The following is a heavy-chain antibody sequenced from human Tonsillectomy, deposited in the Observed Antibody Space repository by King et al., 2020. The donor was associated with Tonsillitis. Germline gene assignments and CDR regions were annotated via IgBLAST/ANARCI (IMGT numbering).Heavy chain of an antibody. V-gene: IGHV3-73*01. J-gene: IGHJ6*02. CDR2: IRSKANSYAT. CDR1: GFTFSGSA. CDR3: TRPVVAASRGMDV. Sequence: VQLVESGGGLVQPGGSLKLSCAASGFTFSGSAMHWVRQASGKGLEWVGRIRSKANSYATVYAASGKGRFTISRDDSKNTAYLQMNSLKTEDTAVYYCTRPVVAASRGMDVWGQGTTVTVSS. D-gene: IGHD2-15*01.